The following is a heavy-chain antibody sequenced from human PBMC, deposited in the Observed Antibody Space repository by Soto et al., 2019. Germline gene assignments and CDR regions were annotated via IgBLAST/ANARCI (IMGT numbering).Heavy chain of an antibody. D-gene: IGHD3-3*01. Sequence: GASVKVSCKASGGTFSSYAISWVRQAPGQGLEWMGGIIPIFGTANYAQKFQGRVTITADDSTSTAYMELSSLRSEDTAVYYCARFQLRHLGSGYSDAFDIWGQGTMVTVSS. CDR2: IIPIFGTA. CDR3: ARFQLRHLGSGYSDAFDI. J-gene: IGHJ3*02. V-gene: IGHV1-69*13. CDR1: GGTFSSYA.